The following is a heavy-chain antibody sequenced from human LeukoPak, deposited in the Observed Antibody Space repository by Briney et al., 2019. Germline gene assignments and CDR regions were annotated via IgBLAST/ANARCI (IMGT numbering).Heavy chain of an antibody. CDR1: GYTFTSCG. J-gene: IGHJ6*03. CDR2: ISGYNGNT. V-gene: IGHV1-18*01. Sequence: SVKVPSKASGYTFTSCGINWVRQDPGQGLEWMGWISGYNGNTNYAQKVQGRVTMSTDTSTSTAYMELRSVGSDDTAVYYCARRWSGYYMDVWGKGTTVTVSS. CDR3: ARRWSGYYMDV.